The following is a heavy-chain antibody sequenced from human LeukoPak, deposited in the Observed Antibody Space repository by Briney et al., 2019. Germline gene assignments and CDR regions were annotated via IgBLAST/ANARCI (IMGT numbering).Heavy chain of an antibody. J-gene: IGHJ5*02. CDR1: GYTFTSYG. CDR3: ARDFVRFGELPSLPWFDP. CDR2: ISAYNGNT. D-gene: IGHD3-10*01. V-gene: IGHV1-18*04. Sequence: ASVKVSCKASGYTFTSYGISWVRQAPGQGLVWMGWISAYNGNTNYAQKLQGRVTMTTDTSTSTAYMELRSLRSDDTAVYYCARDFVRFGELPSLPWFDPWGQGTLVTVSS.